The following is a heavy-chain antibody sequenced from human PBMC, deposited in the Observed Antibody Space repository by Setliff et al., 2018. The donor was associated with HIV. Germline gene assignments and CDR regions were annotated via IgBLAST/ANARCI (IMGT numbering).Heavy chain of an antibody. CDR1: DSAMDSYY. J-gene: IGHJ3*01. D-gene: IGHD3-9*01. Sequence: PSETLSLTCPVSDSAMDSYYWSWVRQSPGRGLEYIGYIYWTGKTDYNPSLKSRVTISLDTSGNQFSLKLNSVTGADTAVYYCAKISPRGYSDITTGRLTDPCDVWGPGTMVTVSS. CDR2: IYWTGKT. CDR3: AKISPRGYSDITTGRLTDPCDV. V-gene: IGHV4-59*12.